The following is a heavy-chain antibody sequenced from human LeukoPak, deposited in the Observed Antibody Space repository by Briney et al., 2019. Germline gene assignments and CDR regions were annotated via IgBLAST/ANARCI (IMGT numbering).Heavy chain of an antibody. J-gene: IGHJ5*02. D-gene: IGHD3-10*01. Sequence: ASVKVSCKVSGCTFTDWYIHWVQQAPGKGLEWLGLVDPEDGETIYAEKFRGKRTITADTSTDTAYMVLSSLRAGDTAMYYCTTSGDSPMNWFDPWGQGTLVTVSS. CDR3: TTSGDSPMNWFDP. V-gene: IGHV1-69-2*01. CDR2: VDPEDGET. CDR1: GCTFTDWY.